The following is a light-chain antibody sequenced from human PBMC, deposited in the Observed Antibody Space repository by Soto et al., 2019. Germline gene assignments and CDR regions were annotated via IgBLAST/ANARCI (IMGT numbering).Light chain of an antibody. Sequence: DIQMTPSPSSLSASVGDRVTITCRASQGISNYLAWYQQKPGKVPKLLISTASTLQSGVPSRFSGSGSGTDFTLTISSLQPDDFASYYCQQYESYSPLTFGGGTKVDIK. V-gene: IGKV1-16*01. CDR2: TAS. J-gene: IGKJ4*01. CDR1: QGISNY. CDR3: QQYESYSPLT.